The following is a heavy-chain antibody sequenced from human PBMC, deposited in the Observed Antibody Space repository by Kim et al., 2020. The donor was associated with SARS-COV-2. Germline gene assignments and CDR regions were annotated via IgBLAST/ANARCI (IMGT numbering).Heavy chain of an antibody. J-gene: IGHJ5*02. V-gene: IGHV4-34*01. CDR2: T. Sequence: TNYNPSLKSRVTISVDTSKNQFSLKLSSVTAADTAVYYCATDGLQNWFDPWGQGTLVTVSS. CDR3: ATDGLQNWFDP.